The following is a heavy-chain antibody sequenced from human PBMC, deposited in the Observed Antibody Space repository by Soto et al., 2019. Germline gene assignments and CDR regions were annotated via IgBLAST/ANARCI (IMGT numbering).Heavy chain of an antibody. Sequence: SETLSLTCAVYGGSFSGYYWSWIRQPPGKGLEWIGEINHSGSTNYNPSLKSRVTISVDTSKNQFSLKLSSVTAADTAVYYCARGHGPRNWNLFYYYYGMDVWGQGTTVTVSS. V-gene: IGHV4-34*01. J-gene: IGHJ6*02. CDR3: ARGHGPRNWNLFYYYYGMDV. D-gene: IGHD1-20*01. CDR1: GGSFSGYY. CDR2: INHSGST.